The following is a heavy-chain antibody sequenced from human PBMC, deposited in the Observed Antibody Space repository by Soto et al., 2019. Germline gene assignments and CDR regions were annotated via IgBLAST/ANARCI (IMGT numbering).Heavy chain of an antibody. Sequence: GASVKVSCKASGGTFSSYAISWVRQAPGQGLEWMGGIIPIFGTANYAQKFQGRVTITADESTSTAYMELSSLRSEDTAVYYCARVQSIAARTYCYYGMDVWGQGTTVTVSS. D-gene: IGHD6-6*01. J-gene: IGHJ6*02. CDR3: ARVQSIAARTYCYYGMDV. CDR1: GGTFSSYA. V-gene: IGHV1-69*13. CDR2: IIPIFGTA.